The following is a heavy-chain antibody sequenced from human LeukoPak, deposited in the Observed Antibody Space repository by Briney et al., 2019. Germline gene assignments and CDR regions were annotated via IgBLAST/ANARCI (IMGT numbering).Heavy chain of an antibody. Sequence: PGGSLRLSCAASGITFSSNSMNWVRQPPGKGLEWIGSIYYSGSTSYNPSLKSRVTISVDTSKNQFSLKLDSVTAADTAVYYCARNASDSGTSYFDYWGQGTLVTVSS. J-gene: IGHJ4*02. V-gene: IGHV4-59*05. CDR1: GITFSSNSMN. D-gene: IGHD1-26*01. CDR3: ARNASDSGTSYFDY. CDR2: IYYSGST.